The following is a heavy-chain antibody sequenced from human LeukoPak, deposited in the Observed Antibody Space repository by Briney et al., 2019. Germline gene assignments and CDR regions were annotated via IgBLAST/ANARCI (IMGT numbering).Heavy chain of an antibody. J-gene: IGHJ3*01. V-gene: IGHV3-7*01. Sequence: PGGSLRLSCAAAGFTFSSYAMSWVRQAPGKGLEWVANIKQDGSEKYYVDSVKGRFTISRYNAKNSVYLQMNRLRAEDTAIYYCARDHGGSQYWLTAFDVWGQGTMVTVSS. CDR2: IKQDGSEK. D-gene: IGHD3-22*01. CDR3: ARDHGGSQYWLTAFDV. CDR1: GFTFSSYA.